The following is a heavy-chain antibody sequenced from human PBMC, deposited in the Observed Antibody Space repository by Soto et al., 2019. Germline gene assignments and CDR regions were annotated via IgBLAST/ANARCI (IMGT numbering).Heavy chain of an antibody. J-gene: IGHJ3*02. CDR2: ISGSGGST. V-gene: IGHV3-23*01. Sequence: TGGSMRLSCAAAGLNFSSYGMSWVRTAPGKGLEWVSAISGSGGSTYYADSVKGRFTISRDNSKNTLYLQMNSLRAEDTAVYYCAKVPIVVVPAANFAAPPNIWGQGTMVTVSS. CDR3: AKVPIVVVPAANFAAPPNI. D-gene: IGHD2-2*01. CDR1: GLNFSSYG.